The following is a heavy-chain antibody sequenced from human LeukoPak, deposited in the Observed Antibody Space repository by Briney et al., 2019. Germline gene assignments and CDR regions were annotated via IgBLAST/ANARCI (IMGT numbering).Heavy chain of an antibody. CDR3: AKGGYCSSTSCYGGKIDY. D-gene: IGHD2-2*01. CDR2: ISGSGGST. CDR1: GFTFSSYA. J-gene: IGHJ4*02. Sequence: GGSLRLSCAASGFTFSSYAMSWVRQAPGKGLEWVSAISGSGGSTYYADSVKGRFTISRDNSKNTLYLQMNSLRAEDTAVYYCAKGGYCSSTSCYGGKIDYWGQGTLVTVYS. V-gene: IGHV3-23*01.